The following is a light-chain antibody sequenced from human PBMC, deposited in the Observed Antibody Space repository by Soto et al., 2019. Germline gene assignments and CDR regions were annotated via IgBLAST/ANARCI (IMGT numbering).Light chain of an antibody. J-gene: IGKJ5*01. CDR3: QQRSSWPLT. CDR1: QSVSSY. CDR2: DAS. V-gene: IGKV3-11*01. Sequence: EIVLTQSPATLSLSPGERATLSCRASQSVSSYLAWYQQKPGQAPRLLIYDASNRATGIPARFSGSGSGTDFTLTISSLEPEDFAVYYFQQRSSWPLTFGQGTRLQMK.